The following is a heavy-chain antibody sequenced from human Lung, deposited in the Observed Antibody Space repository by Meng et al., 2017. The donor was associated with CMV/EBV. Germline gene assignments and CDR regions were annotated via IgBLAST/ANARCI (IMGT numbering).Heavy chain of an antibody. V-gene: IGHV3-21*01. CDR2: ISSSSSYI. Sequence: SCAASGFTFSSYSMNXVRQAPGKGLEWVSSISSSSSYIYYADSVKGRFTISRANAKNSLYLQMNSLRAEDTAVYYCARDAVRYCSSTSCYGPPKQQLVEYDYWXQGPLVTVSS. CDR3: ARDAVRYCSSTSCYGPPKQQLVEYDY. J-gene: IGHJ4*02. D-gene: IGHD2-2*01. CDR1: GFTFSSYS.